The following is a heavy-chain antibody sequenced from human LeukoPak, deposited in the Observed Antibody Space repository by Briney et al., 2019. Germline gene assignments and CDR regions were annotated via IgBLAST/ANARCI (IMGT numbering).Heavy chain of an antibody. CDR3: ARDLLTGDAFDI. CDR2: IYSGGSA. CDR1: GFTVSSNY. J-gene: IGHJ3*02. V-gene: IGHV3-53*01. D-gene: IGHD7-27*01. Sequence: GGSLRLSCAASGFTVSSNYMSWVRRAPGKGLEWVSVIYSGGSAYYADSVKGRFTISRDNSKNTLYLQMNSLRAEDTAVYYCARDLLTGDAFDIWGQGTMVTVSS.